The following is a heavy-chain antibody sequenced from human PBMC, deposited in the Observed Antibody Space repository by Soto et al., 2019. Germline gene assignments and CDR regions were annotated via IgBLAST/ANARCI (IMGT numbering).Heavy chain of an antibody. CDR3: ARGHHDSSGYYLP. D-gene: IGHD3-22*01. CDR2: INHSGST. V-gene: IGHV4-34*01. Sequence: QVQLQQWGAGLLKPSETLSLTCAVYGGSFSGYYWSWIRQPPGKGLEWIGEINHSGSTNYNPSLKSRVSISVDTSKNQFSLKLSSVTAADTAVYYCARGHHDSSGYYLPWGQGTLVTVSS. CDR1: GGSFSGYY. J-gene: IGHJ5*02.